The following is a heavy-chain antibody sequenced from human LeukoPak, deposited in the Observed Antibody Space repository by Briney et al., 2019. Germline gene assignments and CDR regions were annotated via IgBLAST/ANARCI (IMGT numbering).Heavy chain of an antibody. CDR1: GGSFSGYY. V-gene: IGHV4-34*01. CDR2: INHSGST. Sequence: SETLSLTCAVYGGSFSGYYWSWIRQPPGKGLEWIGEINHSGSTNYNPSLKSRVTISVDTSKNQFSLKLSSVTAADTAVYYCGRGAYYYDSSGYYRYYFDYWGQGTLVTVSS. J-gene: IGHJ4*02. CDR3: GRGAYYYDSSGYYRYYFDY. D-gene: IGHD3-22*01.